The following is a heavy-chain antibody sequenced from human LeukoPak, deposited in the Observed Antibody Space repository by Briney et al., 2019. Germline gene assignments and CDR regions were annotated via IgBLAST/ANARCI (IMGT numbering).Heavy chain of an antibody. D-gene: IGHD3-3*01. Sequence: GGSLRLSCAASGFTFSSYAMHWVRQAPGKGLEWVAIISYDGNNKYYADSVKGRFTISRDNSKNTVYLQMNSLRAEDTALYYCARDGSFWSGKDYYYYMDVWGKGTTVTVSS. CDR1: GFTFSSYA. V-gene: IGHV3-30-3*01. CDR3: ARDGSFWSGKDYYYYMDV. CDR2: ISYDGNNK. J-gene: IGHJ6*03.